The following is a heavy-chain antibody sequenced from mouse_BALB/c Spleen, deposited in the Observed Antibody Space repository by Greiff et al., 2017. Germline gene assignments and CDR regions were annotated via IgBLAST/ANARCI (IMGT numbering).Heavy chain of an antibody. CDR2: ISSGSSTI. V-gene: IGHV5-17*02. Sequence: EVQLQQSGGGLVQPGGSRKLSCAASGFTFSSFGMHWVRQAPEKGLEWVAYISSGSSTIYYADTVKGRFTISRDNPKNTLFLQMTSLRSEDTAMYYCARSNYGKGWYFDVWGAGTTVTVSS. J-gene: IGHJ1*01. CDR1: GFTFSSFG. CDR3: ARSNYGKGWYFDV. D-gene: IGHD2-1*01.